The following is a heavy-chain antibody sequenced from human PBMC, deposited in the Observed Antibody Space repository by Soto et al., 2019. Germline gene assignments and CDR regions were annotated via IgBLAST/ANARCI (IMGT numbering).Heavy chain of an antibody. Sequence: GGSLRLSCAASGFTFSSYSMNWVRQAPGKGLEWVSYISSSSSTIYYADSVKGRFTISRDNAKNSLYLQMNSLRAEDTAVYYCASRSANYYYYYYMDVWGKGTTVTVSS. V-gene: IGHV3-48*01. CDR1: GFTFSSYS. CDR3: ASRSANYYYYYYMDV. D-gene: IGHD6-19*01. J-gene: IGHJ6*03. CDR2: ISSSSSTI.